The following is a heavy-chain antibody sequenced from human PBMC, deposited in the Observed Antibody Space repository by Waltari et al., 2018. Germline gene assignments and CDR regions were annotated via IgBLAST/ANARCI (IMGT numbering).Heavy chain of an antibody. D-gene: IGHD3-22*01. CDR1: GYSFTRYW. CDR3: AVTGGKIYDSSGYYYVG. J-gene: IGHJ4*02. V-gene: IGHV5-51*01. CDR2: IYPGDSDT. Sequence: EVQLVQSGAEVKKPGESLKISCKGSGYSFTRYWIGLVRPMPGKGLEWMGVIYPGDSDTRYSPSFQGQVTISADKSISTAYLQWSSLKASDTAMYYCAVTGGKIYDSSGYYYVGWGQGTLVTVSS.